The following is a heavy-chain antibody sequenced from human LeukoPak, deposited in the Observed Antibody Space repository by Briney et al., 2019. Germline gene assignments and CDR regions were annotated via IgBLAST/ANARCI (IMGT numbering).Heavy chain of an antibody. CDR3: AREGGTVATGSWFDP. V-gene: IGHV3-30*04. CDR2: ISYDGSNK. Sequence: GRSLRLSCAASGFTFSSYAMHWVRQAPGKGLEWVAVISYDGSNKYYADSVEGRFTISRDNSKNTLYLQMNSLRAEDTAVYYCAREGGTVATGSWFDPWGQGTLVTVSS. D-gene: IGHD1-26*01. CDR1: GFTFSSYA. J-gene: IGHJ5*02.